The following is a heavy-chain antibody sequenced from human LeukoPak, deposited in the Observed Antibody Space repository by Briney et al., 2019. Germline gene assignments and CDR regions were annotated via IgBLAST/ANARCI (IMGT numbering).Heavy chain of an antibody. D-gene: IGHD2-15*01. CDR1: GFTFGSYW. V-gene: IGHV3-7*01. J-gene: IGHJ4*02. CDR2: IKQDGSEK. CDR3: ATLGDIVVVVAAYFDY. Sequence: GGSLRLSCAASGFTFGSYWMSWVRQAPGKGLEWVANIKQDGSEKYYVDSVKGRFTISRDNAKNSLYLQMNSLRAEDTAVYYCATLGDIVVVVAAYFDYWGQGTLVTVSS.